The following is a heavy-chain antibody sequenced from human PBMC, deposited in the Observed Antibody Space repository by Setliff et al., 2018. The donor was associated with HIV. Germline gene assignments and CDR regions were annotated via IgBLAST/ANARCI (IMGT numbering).Heavy chain of an antibody. J-gene: IGHJ4*02. V-gene: IGHV4-61*02. Sequence: SETLSLTCTVSGGSISSGSYYWSWIRQPAGKGLEWIGRIYTSWSTNYNPSLKSRVTISVDTSKNQFSLKLSSVTAADTAVYYCARGRGIAVAGAGFDYWGQGTLVTVSS. CDR2: IYTSWST. CDR1: GGSISSGSYY. CDR3: ARGRGIAVAGAGFDY. D-gene: IGHD6-19*01.